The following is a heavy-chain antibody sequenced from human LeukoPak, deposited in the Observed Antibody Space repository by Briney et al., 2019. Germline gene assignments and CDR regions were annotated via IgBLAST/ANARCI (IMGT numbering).Heavy chain of an antibody. D-gene: IGHD3-10*01. J-gene: IGHJ4*02. CDR1: GFTFSSYE. V-gene: IGHV3-48*03. CDR2: ISSSGSTI. Sequence: GGSLRLSCAASGFTFSSYEMNWVHQAPGKGLEWVSYISSSGSTIYYADSVKGRFTISRDNAKNSLYLQMNSLRAEDTAVYYCARVRHYGSGSYDYWGQGTLVTVSS. CDR3: ARVRHYGSGSYDY.